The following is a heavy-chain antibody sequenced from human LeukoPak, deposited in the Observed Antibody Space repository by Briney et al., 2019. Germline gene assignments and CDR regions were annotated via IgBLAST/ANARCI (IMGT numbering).Heavy chain of an antibody. CDR1: XXXFSXXW. CDR2: INSDGSST. CDR3: ARASPVNY. Sequence: GSLRLSCAAXXXXFSXXWVHWXRXAPGKGLVWVSRINSDGSSTSYADSVKGRFTISRDNAKNTLYLQMNSLRAEDTAVYYCARASPVNYWGQGTQVTVSS. J-gene: IGHJ4*02. V-gene: IGHV3-74*01. D-gene: IGHD4-17*01.